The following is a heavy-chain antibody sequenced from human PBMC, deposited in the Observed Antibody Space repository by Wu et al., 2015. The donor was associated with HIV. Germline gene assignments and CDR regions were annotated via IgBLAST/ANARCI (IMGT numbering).Heavy chain of an antibody. D-gene: IGHD3-22*01. CDR1: GGTFSSYA. Sequence: QLVQSGAEVKKPGTSVKVSCKTSGGTFSSYAINWVRQAPGQGLEWMGGIIPIFGTANYAQKFQGRVTITADKSTSTAYMELSSLRSEDTAVYYCAREGSGYYLDYWGQGNPGHRLL. J-gene: IGHJ4*02. V-gene: IGHV1-69*14. CDR3: AREGSGYYLDY. CDR2: IIPIFGTA.